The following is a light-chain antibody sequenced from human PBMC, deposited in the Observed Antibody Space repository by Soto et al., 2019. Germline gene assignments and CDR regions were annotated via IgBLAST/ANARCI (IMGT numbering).Light chain of an antibody. CDR2: GTS. CDR1: QSISRN. V-gene: IGKV3-15*01. J-gene: IGKJ1*01. Sequence: ESVLTQSTATLSVSPGEGGTLSCRASQSISRNLAWYQQKPGQAPRLLIYGTSTRATGIPARFSGSGSGTEFTLTISSLQSEDFAFYYCQQYDNLPRTFGQGTKVDIK. CDR3: QQYDNLPRT.